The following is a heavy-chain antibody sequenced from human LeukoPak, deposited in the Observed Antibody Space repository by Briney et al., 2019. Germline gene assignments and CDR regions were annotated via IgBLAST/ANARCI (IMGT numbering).Heavy chain of an antibody. J-gene: IGHJ4*02. CDR3: ARGRYCSSTSCYGLFDY. CDR2: ISSSGSTT. Sequence: HPGGSLRLSCAVSGFTFSSYEMNWVRQAPGKGLEWVSYISSSGSTTYYADSVKGRFTISRDNAKNSLYLQMNSLRAEDTAVYYCARGRYCSSTSCYGLFDYWGQGTLVTVSS. V-gene: IGHV3-48*03. D-gene: IGHD2-2*01. CDR1: GFTFSSYE.